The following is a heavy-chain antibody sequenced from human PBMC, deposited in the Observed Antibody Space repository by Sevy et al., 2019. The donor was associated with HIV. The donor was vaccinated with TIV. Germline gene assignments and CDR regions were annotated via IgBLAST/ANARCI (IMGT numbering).Heavy chain of an antibody. J-gene: IGHJ4*02. Sequence: SETLSLTCTVSGGSISSSSYYWGWIRQPPGKGLEWIGSSYYSGSTYYNPSLKSRVTISVDTSKNQFSLKLSSVTAADTAVYYCARSGLTAYYFDYWGQGTLVTVSS. CDR3: ARSGLTAYYFDY. CDR2: SYYSGST. V-gene: IGHV4-39*01. CDR1: GGSISSSSYY. D-gene: IGHD7-27*01.